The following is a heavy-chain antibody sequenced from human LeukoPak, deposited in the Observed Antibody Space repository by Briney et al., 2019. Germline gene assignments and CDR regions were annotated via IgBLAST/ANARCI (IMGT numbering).Heavy chain of an antibody. CDR3: ARAAGYCSSTSCSFDY. D-gene: IGHD2-2*01. V-gene: IGHV4-30-4*08. J-gene: IGHJ4*02. CDR1: GGSISSGDYY. Sequence: SETLSLTCTVSGGSISSGDYYWSWIRQPPGKGLEWIGYIYYSGSTYYNPSLKSRVTISVDTSKNQFSLKLSSVTAADTAVYYCARAAGYCSSTSCSFDYWGQGTLVTVSS. CDR2: IYYSGST.